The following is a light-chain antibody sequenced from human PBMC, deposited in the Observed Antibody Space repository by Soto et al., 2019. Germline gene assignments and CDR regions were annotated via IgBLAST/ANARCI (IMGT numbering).Light chain of an antibody. CDR2: GNN. CDR1: STNIGAGYD. CDR3: LCYYRSRIGYV. Sequence: QSVLTQPPSVSGAPGQRVTISCTGTSTNIGAGYDVHWYQQHPGTAPKLLIYGNNNRPSGVPDRFSGSKSGTSASLAITGLQAEDEADYYCLCYYRSRIGYVFGAGTKVTVL. J-gene: IGLJ1*01. V-gene: IGLV1-40*01.